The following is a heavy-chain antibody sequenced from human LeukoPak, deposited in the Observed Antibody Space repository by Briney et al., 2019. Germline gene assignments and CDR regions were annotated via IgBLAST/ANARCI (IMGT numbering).Heavy chain of an antibody. V-gene: IGHV3-9*01. Sequence: GRSLRLSCAASGFTFDDYAMHWVRQAPGKGLEWVSGISWNSGSIGYADSVKGRFTISRDNAKNSLYLQMNSLRAEDTALYYCASFDYRSTYNWFDPWGQGTLVTVSS. D-gene: IGHD2/OR15-2a*01. CDR2: ISWNSGSI. J-gene: IGHJ5*02. CDR1: GFTFDDYA. CDR3: ASFDYRSTYNWFDP.